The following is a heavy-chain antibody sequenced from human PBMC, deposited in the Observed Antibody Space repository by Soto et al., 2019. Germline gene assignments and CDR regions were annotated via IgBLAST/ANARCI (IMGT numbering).Heavy chain of an antibody. D-gene: IGHD1-1*01. Sequence: QVQLQESGPGLVKPSQTLSLTCTVSGYSISNGGYYWGWIRQRPGEGLEWLGYIYYSGSTYYNPSLKSRPSISVDTSKNQFSLKVNSVTAADTAVYYCARTTDAFDIWGQGTMVTVSS. CDR3: ARTTDAFDI. J-gene: IGHJ3*02. V-gene: IGHV4-31*03. CDR2: IYYSGST. CDR1: GYSISNGGYY.